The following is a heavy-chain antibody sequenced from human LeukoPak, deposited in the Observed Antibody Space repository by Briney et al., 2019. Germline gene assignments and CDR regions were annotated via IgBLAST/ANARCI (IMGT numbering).Heavy chain of an antibody. Sequence: GGSLRLSCAASGFTFKDYCMNWVRQAPGKGLEWVSSISPSSGYIYYADSVKGRFTISRDNAKKSLYLQMNRLRAEDTAVYYCARDSGRFLEWITYVDVWGKGTTVTVSS. CDR1: GFTFKDYC. CDR2: ISPSSGYI. V-gene: IGHV3-21*01. J-gene: IGHJ6*03. D-gene: IGHD3-3*01. CDR3: ARDSGRFLEWITYVDV.